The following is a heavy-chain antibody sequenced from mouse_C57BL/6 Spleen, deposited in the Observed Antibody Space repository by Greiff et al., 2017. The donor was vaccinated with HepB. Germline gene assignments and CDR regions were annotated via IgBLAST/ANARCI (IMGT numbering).Heavy chain of an antibody. CDR2: INPNNGGT. CDR1: GYTFTDYY. V-gene: IGHV1-26*01. Sequence: EVQLQQSGPELVKPGASVKISCKASGYTFTDYYMNWVKQSHGKSLEWIGDINPNNGGTSYNQKLKGKATLTVDKSSSTAYMELRSLTSGESGVYDWARGRGSSGYGGFAYWGQGTLVTVSA. D-gene: IGHD3-2*02. J-gene: IGHJ3*01. CDR3: ARGRGSSGYGGFAY.